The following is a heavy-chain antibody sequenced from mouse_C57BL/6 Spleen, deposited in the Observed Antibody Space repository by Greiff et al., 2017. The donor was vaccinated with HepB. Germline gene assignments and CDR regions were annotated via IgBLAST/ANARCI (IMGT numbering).Heavy chain of an antibody. J-gene: IGHJ4*01. CDR1: GYTFTSYW. CDR3: ARNDDDAGYYAMDY. CDR2: IHPNSGST. D-gene: IGHD2-4*01. Sequence: QVQLQQPGAELVKPGASVKLSCKASGYTFTSYWMHWVKQRPGQGLEWIGMIHPNSGSTNYNEKFKSKATLTVDKSSSTAYMQLSSLTSEDSAVYYCARNDDDAGYYAMDYWGQGTSVTVSS. V-gene: IGHV1-64*01.